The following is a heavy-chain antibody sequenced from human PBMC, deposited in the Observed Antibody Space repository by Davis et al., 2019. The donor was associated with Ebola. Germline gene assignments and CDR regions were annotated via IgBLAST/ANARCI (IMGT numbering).Heavy chain of an antibody. V-gene: IGHV4-39*01. J-gene: IGHJ4*02. CDR1: SGSISSSSYY. Sequence: SETLSLTCTVSSGSISSSSYYWGWIRQPPGKGLEWIGSNYYSGSTYYNPSLKSRVTISVDTSKNQFSLKLSSVTAADTAVYYCARQVYSGSYYFDYWGQGTLVTVSS. D-gene: IGHD1-26*01. CDR2: NYYSGST. CDR3: ARQVYSGSYYFDY.